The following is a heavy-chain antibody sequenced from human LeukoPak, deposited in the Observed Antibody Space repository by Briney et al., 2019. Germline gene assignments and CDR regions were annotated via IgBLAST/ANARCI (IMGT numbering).Heavy chain of an antibody. CDR3: AKPRSAESPFDY. D-gene: IGHD3-3*01. Sequence: GGSLRLSCAASGFTFSSYAMSWVRQAPGKGLEWVSGFSGSGGSTYYADSVQGRFTISRDNSKNTLYLQMNSLRAEDTAVYHCAKPRSAESPFDYWGQGTLVTVSS. CDR1: GFTFSSYA. V-gene: IGHV3-23*01. J-gene: IGHJ4*02. CDR2: FSGSGGST.